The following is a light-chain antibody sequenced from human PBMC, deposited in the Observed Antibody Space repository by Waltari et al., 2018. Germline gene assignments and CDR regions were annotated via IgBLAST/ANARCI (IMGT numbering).Light chain of an antibody. CDR1: ESVLYSPNNTNH. CDR2: WAS. CDR3: QQYYNTPLT. V-gene: IGKV4-1*01. J-gene: IGKJ4*01. Sequence: DIVMTQSPESLAVSLGERATINCKSSESVLYSPNNTNHLAWYQQKPGQPPKLLIYWASTRKSGVPDRFSGSGSETDFTLTVSSLQAEDVALYYCQQYYNTPLTFGGGTKVEIK.